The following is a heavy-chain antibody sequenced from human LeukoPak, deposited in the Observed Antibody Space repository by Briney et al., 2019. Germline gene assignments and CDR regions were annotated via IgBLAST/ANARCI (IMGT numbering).Heavy chain of an antibody. D-gene: IGHD3-3*01. Sequence: GGSLRLSCAASGFTFRSYWMHWVRQAPGKGLVWVSRINSDGSSTSYADSVKGRFTISRDNAKNTLYLQMNSLRAEDTAVYYCARGEGITIFGVARLYGMDVWGQGTTVTVSS. CDR3: ARGEGITIFGVARLYGMDV. CDR1: GFTFRSYW. V-gene: IGHV3-74*01. J-gene: IGHJ6*02. CDR2: INSDGSST.